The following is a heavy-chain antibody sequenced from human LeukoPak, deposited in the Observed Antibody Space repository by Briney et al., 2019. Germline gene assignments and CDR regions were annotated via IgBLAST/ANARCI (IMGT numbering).Heavy chain of an antibody. CDR3: ARSYGDHNWFDP. CDR1: GFTFSSRS. D-gene: IGHD4-17*01. J-gene: IGHJ5*02. Sequence: PGRSLRLSCAASGFTFSSRSMHWVRQAPGKGLEWVAVISYDGSEKYYAESVKGRITISRDNSKDTLYLQMNSLRAGDTAVYYCARSYGDHNWFDPWGQGTLVTVSS. V-gene: IGHV3-30*03. CDR2: ISYDGSEK.